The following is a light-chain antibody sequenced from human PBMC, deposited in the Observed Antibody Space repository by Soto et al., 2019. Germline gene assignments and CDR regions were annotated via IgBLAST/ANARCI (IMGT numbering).Light chain of an antibody. CDR2: KAS. V-gene: IGKV1-5*03. J-gene: IGKJ4*01. CDR1: QSINSW. CDR3: QQDDDYPLT. Sequence: DIQMTQSPSTLSASVGDRVTITCRASQSINSWLAWYHQKPGKAPKLLIYKASSLESGVPSRFSGSGSGTEFTLTSSILQPDDFATYYCQQDDDYPLTFGGGTKVEIK.